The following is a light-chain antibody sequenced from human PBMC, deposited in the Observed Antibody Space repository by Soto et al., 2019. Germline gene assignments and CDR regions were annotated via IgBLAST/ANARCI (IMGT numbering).Light chain of an antibody. CDR2: GGD. V-gene: IGLV1-44*01. J-gene: IGLJ3*02. CDR3: AAWDGSLNGVV. Sequence: QSVLTQPPSASGTPGQRVTISCSGSSSNIGSNTVDWYQQLPGTAPKLLIYGGDQWPSGVPDRFSGSKSGTSASLAISGLQAEDEADYYCAAWDGSLNGVVFGGGTKLTVL. CDR1: SSNIGSNT.